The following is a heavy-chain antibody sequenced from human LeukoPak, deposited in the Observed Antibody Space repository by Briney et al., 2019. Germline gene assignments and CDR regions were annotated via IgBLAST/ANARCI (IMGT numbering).Heavy chain of an antibody. J-gene: IGHJ6*03. CDR1: GYIFTGYY. D-gene: IGHD3-10*01. Sequence: GASVKVSCKASGYIFTGYYMHWVRQAPGQGLEWMGWISAYNGNTNYAQKLQGRVTMTTDTSTSTAYMELRSLRSDDTAVYYCARDRGVLWFGEPHTMDVWGKGTTVTISS. CDR2: ISAYNGNT. CDR3: ARDRGVLWFGEPHTMDV. V-gene: IGHV1-18*04.